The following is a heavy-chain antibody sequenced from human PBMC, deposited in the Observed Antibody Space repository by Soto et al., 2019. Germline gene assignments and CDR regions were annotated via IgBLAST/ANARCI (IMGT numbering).Heavy chain of an antibody. Sequence: EVQLVQSGAEVKNHGESLKISCKGSGYNFATYWIGWVRQMPGKGLEWMGIIYPGDSDTRYSPSFQGRVTSSADKSISTTYLQWSSLKASDTAMYYCATWGSISSPQSNWFDPWGQGTLVTVSS. CDR3: ATWGSISSPQSNWFDP. V-gene: IGHV5-51*01. CDR1: GYNFATYW. D-gene: IGHD3-16*01. J-gene: IGHJ5*02. CDR2: IYPGDSDT.